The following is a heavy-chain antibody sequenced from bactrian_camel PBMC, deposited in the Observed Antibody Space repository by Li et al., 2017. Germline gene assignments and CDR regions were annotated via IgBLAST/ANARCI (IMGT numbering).Heavy chain of an antibody. CDR1: GLTLSTTG. V-gene: IGHV3S7*01. D-gene: IGHD7*01. J-gene: IGHJ4*01. CDR2: HYSDGSDP. Sequence: QVQLVESGGGLVQTGGSPTLSCAVSGLTLSTTGMSWLRQAPGEGPEWVSTHYSDGSDPHYVDSVKGRFTISRNNAKGTVYLQMNNLKTEDTGVYYCAAEGGVEVAAGYEYWGRGTQVTVS. CDR3: AAEGGVEVAAGYEY.